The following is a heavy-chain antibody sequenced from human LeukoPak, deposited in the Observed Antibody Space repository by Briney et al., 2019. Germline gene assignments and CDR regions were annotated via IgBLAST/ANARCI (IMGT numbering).Heavy chain of an antibody. CDR2: IYYSGDT. Sequence: SSETLSLTCTVSGGSISCYYWSWIRQPPGKGLEWIGYIYYSGDTSYNPSLKSRVTISVDTPKNQFSLKVISVTAADTAVYYCVREHDWGDFDYWGQGTLVTVSS. D-gene: IGHD3-9*01. CDR1: GGSISCYY. V-gene: IGHV4-59*01. CDR3: VREHDWGDFDY. J-gene: IGHJ4*02.